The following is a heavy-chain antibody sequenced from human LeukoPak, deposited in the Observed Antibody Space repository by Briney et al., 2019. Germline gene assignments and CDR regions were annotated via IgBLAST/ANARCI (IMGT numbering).Heavy chain of an antibody. J-gene: IGHJ6*02. CDR1: GFTFSSYW. D-gene: IGHD4-17*01. V-gene: IGHV3-7*03. CDR3: AKTHGDYVYYFFYAMDV. CDR2: MKQDGSEK. Sequence: GGSLRLSCAASGFTFSSYWMSWVRQAPGKGLEWVANMKQDGSEKYYVDSVKGRFTISRDNAKNSLYLQMNSLRAEDTAVYYCAKTHGDYVYYFFYAMDVWGQGTTVTVSS.